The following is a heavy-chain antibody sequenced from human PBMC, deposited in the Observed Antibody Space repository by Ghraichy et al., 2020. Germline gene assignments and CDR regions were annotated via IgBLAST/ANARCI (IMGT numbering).Heavy chain of an antibody. J-gene: IGHJ6*02. CDR3: ARILPLSSGWYGYGLGV. Sequence: GGSLRLSCAASGFTFSNYDMHWVRQAPGKGLEWVALISYGGINKYYADSVKGRFTISRDNYKNTLYLQMNSLRVEDTAVYYCARILPLSSGWYGYGLGVWGQGTTVTVSS. D-gene: IGHD6-19*01. CDR1: GFTFSNYD. V-gene: IGHV3-30-3*01. CDR2: ISYGGINK.